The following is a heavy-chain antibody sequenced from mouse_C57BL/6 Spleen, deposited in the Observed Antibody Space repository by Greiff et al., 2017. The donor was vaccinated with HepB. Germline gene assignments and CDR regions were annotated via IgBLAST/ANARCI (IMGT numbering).Heavy chain of an antibody. CDR2: ISSGGSYT. J-gene: IGHJ2*01. Sequence: EVKLMDSGGDLVKPGGSLKLSCAASGFTFSSYGMSWVRQTPDKRLEWVATISSGGSYTYYPDSVKGRFTISRDNAKNTLYLQMSSLKSEDTAMYYCARDSFDYWGQGTTLTVSS. CDR1: GFTFSSYG. CDR3: ARDSFDY. V-gene: IGHV5-6*01.